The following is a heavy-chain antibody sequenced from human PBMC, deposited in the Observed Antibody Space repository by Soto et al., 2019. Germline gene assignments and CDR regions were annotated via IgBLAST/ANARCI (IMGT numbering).Heavy chain of an antibody. V-gene: IGHV4-4*08. Sequence: QVRLQESGPGLVKPSETLALTCTVSGASISRYYWSWIRQSPGKGLEWIGYLYNTGSTICNPSLKSRVAISIDTSKNPFSPEMNSGNAAEKGLYLCAGDLWGYFCVDGYPLDGWGQRNNVTLAS. D-gene: IGHD2-21*02. CDR2: LYNTGST. CDR3: AGDLWGYFCVDGYPLDG. J-gene: IGHJ6*02. CDR1: GASISRYY.